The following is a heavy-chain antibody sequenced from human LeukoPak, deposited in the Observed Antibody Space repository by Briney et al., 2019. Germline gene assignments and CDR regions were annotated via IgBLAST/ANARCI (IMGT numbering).Heavy chain of an antibody. CDR1: STSFNDYY. CDR2: VDHRGII. J-gene: IGHJ4*02. V-gene: IGHV4-34*01. D-gene: IGHD5-18*01. CDR3: ARRQLWLLWYFDY. Sequence: PSETLSLTCAVYSTSFNDYYWGWLRQSPGKGLEWIGEVDHRGIINYNPSLKSRITISADTSKSHFSLNLTSVTAADTAVYYCARRQLWLLWYFDYWGQGTPVTVSS.